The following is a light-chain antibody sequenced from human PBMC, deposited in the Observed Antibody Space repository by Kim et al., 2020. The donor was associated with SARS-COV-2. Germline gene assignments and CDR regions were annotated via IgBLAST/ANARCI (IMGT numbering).Light chain of an antibody. CDR3: NSRDSSGNHPVV. Sequence: LGQAVRITCKGDSLRSYCASWYQQKPGQAPVLVIYGKNNRPSGIPDRFSGYSSGDTASLTITGAQAEDEADYYYNSRDSSGNHPVVFGGGTQLTVL. V-gene: IGLV3-19*01. J-gene: IGLJ2*01. CDR1: SLRSYC. CDR2: GKN.